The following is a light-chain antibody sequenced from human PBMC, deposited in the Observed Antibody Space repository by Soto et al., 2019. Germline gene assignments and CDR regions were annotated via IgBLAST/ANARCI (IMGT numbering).Light chain of an antibody. CDR3: QQYSTYTYT. V-gene: IGKV1-5*03. Sequence: DIQMTQSPSTLSASVGDRVTITCRASQSISSWLAWYQQKPGKAPNLLIYKASNLQSEVPSRFSGSGSGTEFTLTISSLQPDDFATYYCQQYSTYTYTFGQGTKLEI. J-gene: IGKJ2*01. CDR2: KAS. CDR1: QSISSW.